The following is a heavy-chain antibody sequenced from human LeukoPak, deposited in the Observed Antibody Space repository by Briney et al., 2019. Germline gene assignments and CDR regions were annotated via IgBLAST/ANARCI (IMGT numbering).Heavy chain of an antibody. CDR1: GYTFTDHY. CDR3: ARDLATIDGIAWYYFEN. J-gene: IGHJ4*02. Sequence: ASVKVSCKASGYTFTDHYIHWVRQAPGQGFEWMGWINPNTGGTDYAQKFQDRIAISTYTSISTVYMELSRLKSDDTALYYCARDLATIDGIAWYYFENWGLGTLVTVSS. D-gene: IGHD5-12*01. V-gene: IGHV1-2*02. CDR2: INPNTGGT.